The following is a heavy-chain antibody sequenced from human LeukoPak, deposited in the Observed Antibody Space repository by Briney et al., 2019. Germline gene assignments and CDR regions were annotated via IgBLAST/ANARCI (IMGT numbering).Heavy chain of an antibody. Sequence: GGSLRLSCAASGFTFSSYGMHWVRQAPGKGLEWVAFIRYDGSNKYYADSVKGRFTISRDNSKNTLYLQMNSLRAEDTAVYYCAKDLNHPRWGSGSGFDYWGQGTLVTVSS. V-gene: IGHV3-30*02. D-gene: IGHD7-27*01. CDR3: AKDLNHPRWGSGSGFDY. CDR2: IRYDGSNK. J-gene: IGHJ4*02. CDR1: GFTFSSYG.